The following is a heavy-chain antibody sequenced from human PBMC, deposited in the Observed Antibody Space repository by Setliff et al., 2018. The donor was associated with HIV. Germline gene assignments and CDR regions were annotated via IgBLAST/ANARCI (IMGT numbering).Heavy chain of an antibody. V-gene: IGHV1-69*05. CDR1: GGTFSSYA. CDR3: ALGYNARKVPYYYYYYMDV. CDR2: IIPIFGTA. Sequence: GPSVKVSCKASGGTFSSYAISWVRQAPGQGLEWMGGIIPIFGTANYAKKFQGRVTITTDESTSTAYMELSSLRSEDTAVYYCALGYNARKVPYYYYYYMDVWGKGTTVTVSS. J-gene: IGHJ6*03. D-gene: IGHD5-12*01.